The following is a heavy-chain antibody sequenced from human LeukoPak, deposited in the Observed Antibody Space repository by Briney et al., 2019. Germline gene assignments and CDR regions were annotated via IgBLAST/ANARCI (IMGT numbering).Heavy chain of an antibody. D-gene: IGHD6-13*01. V-gene: IGHV3-11*04. CDR2: ISSSGSML. CDR1: GFTFSDYY. J-gene: IGHJ4*02. CDR3: ARPLLKYSSSWFDY. Sequence: GGSLRLSCTVSGFTFSDYYMSWVRQAPGKGLEWLSYISSSGSMLHYADSVEGRFTIPRDNAKNSLYLQMNSLRAEDTAVYYCARPLLKYSSSWFDYWGQGTLVTVSS.